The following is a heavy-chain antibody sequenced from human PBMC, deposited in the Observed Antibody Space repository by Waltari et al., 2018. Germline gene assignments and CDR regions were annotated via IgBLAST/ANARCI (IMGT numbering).Heavy chain of an antibody. J-gene: IGHJ3*02. CDR1: GFTFDDYA. CDR3: AKYQGSGLDDDAFDI. V-gene: IGHV3-9*03. D-gene: IGHD6-19*01. CDR2: ISWNSGSI. Sequence: EVQLVESGGGLVQPGRSLRLSCAASGFTFDDYAMHWVRPAPGKGLEWVSGISWNSGSIGYAASVKGRFTISRDNAKNSLYLQMNSLRAEDMALYYCAKYQGSGLDDDAFDIWGQGTMVTVSS.